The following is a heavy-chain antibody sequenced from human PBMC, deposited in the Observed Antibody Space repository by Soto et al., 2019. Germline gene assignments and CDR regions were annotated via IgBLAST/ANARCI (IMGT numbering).Heavy chain of an antibody. CDR3: AKDLGRGHAFDI. J-gene: IGHJ3*02. Sequence: GGSLRLSCAASGFTFSSYAMSWVRQAPGKGLEWVSAISGSGGGTYYADSVKGRFTISRDNSKDTLYLQMNSLRAEDTAVYYCAKDLGRGHAFDIWGQGTMVTVSS. CDR2: ISGSGGGT. D-gene: IGHD3-10*01. V-gene: IGHV3-23*01. CDR1: GFTFSSYA.